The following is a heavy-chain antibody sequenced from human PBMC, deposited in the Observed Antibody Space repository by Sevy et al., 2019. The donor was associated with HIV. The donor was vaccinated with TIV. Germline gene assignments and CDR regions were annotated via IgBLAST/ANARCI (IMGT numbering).Heavy chain of an antibody. J-gene: IGHJ3*02. V-gene: IGHV5-10-1*01. CDR3: AIVTMVRGVILDDAFDI. CDR1: GYSFTSYW. D-gene: IGHD3-10*01. CDR2: IDPSDSYT. Sequence: GESLKISCKGSGYSFTSYWISWVRQMPGKGLEWMGRIDPSDSYTNYSPSFQGHVTISADKSISTDYLQWSSLKASDTAMYYCAIVTMVRGVILDDAFDIWGQGTMVTVSS.